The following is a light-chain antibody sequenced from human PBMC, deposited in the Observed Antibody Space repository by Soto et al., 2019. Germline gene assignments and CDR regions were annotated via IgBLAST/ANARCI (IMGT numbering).Light chain of an antibody. J-gene: IGLJ2*01. CDR3: ASYAGDRVV. CDR2: EVT. Sequence: QSALTQPPSASGSPGQSVAISCTGTSSDVGGYNYVSWYQQHSGKAPKLIIYEVTRRPSGVPDRFSGSKSGSTASLSVSGLPAEDEADYYCASYAGDRVVFGGGTKLTVL. V-gene: IGLV2-8*01. CDR1: SSDVGGYNY.